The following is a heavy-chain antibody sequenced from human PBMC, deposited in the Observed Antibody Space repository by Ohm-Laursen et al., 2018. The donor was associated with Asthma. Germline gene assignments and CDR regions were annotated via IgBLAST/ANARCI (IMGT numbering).Heavy chain of an antibody. V-gene: IGHV4-39*01. J-gene: IGHJ5*02. CDR3: ARQGTVTINWFDP. D-gene: IGHD4-17*01. CDR2: IYYRGST. CDR1: GGSISSSSYY. Sequence: TLSLTCTVSGGSISSSSYYWAWIRQPPGKGLEWIGSIYYRGSTYYNPSLKSRVTISVDTSKNQFSLKLSSVTAADTAVYYCARQGTVTINWFDPWGQGTLVTVSS.